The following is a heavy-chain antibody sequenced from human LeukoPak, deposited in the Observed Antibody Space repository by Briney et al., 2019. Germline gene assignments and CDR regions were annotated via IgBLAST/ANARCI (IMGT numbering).Heavy chain of an antibody. CDR1: GGSISSSSYY. J-gene: IGHJ3*02. CDR2: IYYSGST. D-gene: IGHD6-19*01. Sequence: SETLSLTCTVSGGSISSSSYYWGWIRQPPGKGLEWIGSIYYSGSTYYNPSLKSRVTISVDTSKNQFSLKLSFVTAADTAVYYCARDRSRALIAVAGENLDHLDAFDIWGQGTMVTVSS. V-gene: IGHV4-39*07. CDR3: ARDRSRALIAVAGENLDHLDAFDI.